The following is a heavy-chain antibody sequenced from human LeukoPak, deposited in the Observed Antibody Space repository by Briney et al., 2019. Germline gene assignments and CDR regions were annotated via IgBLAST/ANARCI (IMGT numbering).Heavy chain of an antibody. CDR3: ARGPITTRSHFDY. V-gene: IGHV1-69*13. Sequence: ASVKVSCKASGGTFSGYAISWVRQAPGQGLEWMGGIIPIFGTANYAQKFQGRVTITADESTSTAYMELSSLRSEDTAVYYCARGPITTRSHFDYWGQGTLVTVSS. D-gene: IGHD3-22*01. CDR1: GGTFSGYA. J-gene: IGHJ4*02. CDR2: IIPIFGTA.